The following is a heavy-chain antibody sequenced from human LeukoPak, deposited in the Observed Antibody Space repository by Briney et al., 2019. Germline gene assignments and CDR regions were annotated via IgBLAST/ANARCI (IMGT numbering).Heavy chain of an antibody. D-gene: IGHD2-15*01. CDR2: IKEDGGEK. CDR1: GFTFSSTW. V-gene: IGHV3-7*01. Sequence: GGSLRLSCAASGFTFSSTWMSWVRQAPGKGLEWVSNIKEDGGEKNYVDSVKGRFIISRDNVKNSLYLQMNSLRDEDTAVYYYARDFGYCRGGSCYTRMDVWGKGTTVTVSS. CDR3: ARDFGYCRGGSCYTRMDV. J-gene: IGHJ6*03.